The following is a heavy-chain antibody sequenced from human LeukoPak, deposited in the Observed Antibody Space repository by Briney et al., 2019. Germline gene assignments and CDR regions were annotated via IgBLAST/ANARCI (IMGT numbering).Heavy chain of an antibody. D-gene: IGHD3-22*01. CDR3: ARRKNYYDSSGYLDAFDI. CDR1: GGSISSSSYY. V-gene: IGHV4-39*01. CDR2: IYYSGST. J-gene: IGHJ3*02. Sequence: SETLSLTCTVSGGSISSSSYYWGWIRQPPGKGLEWIGGIYYSGSTYYNPSLKSRVTISVDTSKNQFSLKLSSVTAADTAVYYCARRKNYYDSSGYLDAFDIWGQGTMVTVSS.